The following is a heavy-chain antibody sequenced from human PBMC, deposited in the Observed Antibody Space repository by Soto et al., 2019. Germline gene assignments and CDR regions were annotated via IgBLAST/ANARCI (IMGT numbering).Heavy chain of an antibody. CDR3: ANSRSILTTLYSLDY. CDR1: GYTFTGYS. V-gene: IGHV1-3*01. J-gene: IGHJ4*02. D-gene: IGHD3-9*01. CDR2: IDLRNGNA. Sequence: ASVKVSCKAFGYTFTGYSFHWGRQAHGQSLEWMGWIDLRNGNAEYSQKFQGRVTITGDTSATTVYMERSSLKSEDTAVYYCANSRSILTTLYSLDYWGQGTLVTISS.